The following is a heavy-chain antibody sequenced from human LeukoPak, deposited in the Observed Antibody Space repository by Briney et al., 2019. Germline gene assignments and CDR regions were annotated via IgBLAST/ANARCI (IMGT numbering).Heavy chain of an antibody. V-gene: IGHV4-59*12. Sequence: SETLSLTCTVSGGSITSYYGNWIRQPPGKGLEWIGYIYYGGTTNYNPSLKGRASISVDTPKNQLSLKLSSVTAADTAVYYCARDGSGSYFNWFDPWGQGTLVTVSS. D-gene: IGHD3-10*01. J-gene: IGHJ5*02. CDR3: ARDGSGSYFNWFDP. CDR2: IYYGGTT. CDR1: GGSITSYY.